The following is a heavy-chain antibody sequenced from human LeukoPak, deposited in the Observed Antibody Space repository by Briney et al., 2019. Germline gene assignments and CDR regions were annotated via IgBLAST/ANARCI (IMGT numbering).Heavy chain of an antibody. D-gene: IGHD7-27*01. CDR1: GGSISNYY. V-gene: IGHV4-59*01. J-gene: IGHJ4*02. Sequence: SETLSLTCTVSGGSISNYYWSWVRQPPGKGLEWIGYIYYSGSTNYNPSLKSRVTISVDTSKNQFSLKLSSVTAADTAVYYCARDDRRTGRDYWGQGTLVTVSS. CDR2: IYYSGST. CDR3: ARDDRRTGRDY.